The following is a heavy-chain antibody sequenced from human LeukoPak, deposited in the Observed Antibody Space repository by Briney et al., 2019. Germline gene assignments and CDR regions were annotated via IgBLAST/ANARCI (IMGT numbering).Heavy chain of an antibody. J-gene: IGHJ4*02. V-gene: IGHV4-61*01. CDR1: GGSVSSGSYY. CDR3: ARESPDYYDSSGYYLFYYFDY. CDR2: IYYSGST. Sequence: SETLSLTCTVSGGSVSSGSYYWSWIRQPPGKRLEWIGYIYYSGSTNYNPSLKSRVTISVDTSKNQFSLKLSSVTAADTAVYYCARESPDYYDSSGYYLFYYFDYWGQGTLVTVSS. D-gene: IGHD3-22*01.